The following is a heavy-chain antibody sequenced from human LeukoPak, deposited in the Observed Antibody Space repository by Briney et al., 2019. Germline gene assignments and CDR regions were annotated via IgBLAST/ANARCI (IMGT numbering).Heavy chain of an antibody. CDR2: IKPKGGGT. D-gene: IGHD6-19*01. V-gene: IGHV1-46*01. CDR1: GYPFTNYY. CDR3: AGDPISDQWHTRPRFAP. J-gene: IGHJ5*02. Sequence: ASVKVSCKASGYPFTNYYINWVRQAPGQGLEWMGSIKPKGGGTAYAQKFQGRDTLTRDTSTNTVYMALSSLRSEDTAVYYCAGDPISDQWHTRPRFAPWAQGPLVNVSS.